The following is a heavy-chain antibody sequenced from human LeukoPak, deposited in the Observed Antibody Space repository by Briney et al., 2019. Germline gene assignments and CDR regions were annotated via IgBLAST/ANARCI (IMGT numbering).Heavy chain of an antibody. CDR1: GYSFTSNY. CDR2: INPNSGGT. D-gene: IGHD3-3*01. CDR3: ARSTSPGTHYDFWSGYHSYYYYYGMDV. J-gene: IGHJ6*02. V-gene: IGHV1-2*04. Sequence: ASVKVSCKASGYSFTSNYIHWVRQAPGQGLEWMGWINPNSGGTNYAQKFQGWVTMTRDTSISTAYMELSRLRSDDTAVYYCARSTSPGTHYDFWSGYHSYYYYYGMDVWGQGTTVTVSS.